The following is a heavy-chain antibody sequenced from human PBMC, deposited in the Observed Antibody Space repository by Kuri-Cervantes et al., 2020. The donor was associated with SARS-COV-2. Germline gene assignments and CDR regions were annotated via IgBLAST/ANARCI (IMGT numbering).Heavy chain of an antibody. CDR1: GFTFSDYS. V-gene: IGHV3-48*01. CDR2: IGSSSSII. J-gene: IGHJ6*02. D-gene: IGHD3-10*01. CDR3: ARERYYSGHYGMDV. Sequence: GGSLRVSCAASGFTFSDYSMNWVRQAPGKGLGWVSYIGSSSSIIYYADSMKGRFTISRDNAKNSLSLQMNSLRAGDTAVYYCARERYYSGHYGMDVWGQGTTVTVSS.